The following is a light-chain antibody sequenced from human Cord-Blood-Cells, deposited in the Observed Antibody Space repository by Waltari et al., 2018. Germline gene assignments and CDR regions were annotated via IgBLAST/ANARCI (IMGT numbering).Light chain of an antibody. J-gene: IGKJ1*01. Sequence: DIVMTQSPDSLAVSLGARATINCKSSQRVLYSSNNKNYLAWYQQKPGQPPNLRIYWASTRESGVPDRFSGSGSGTDFTLTISSLQAEDVAVYYCQQYYSTPWTFGQGTKVEIK. CDR2: WAS. CDR3: QQYYSTPWT. V-gene: IGKV4-1*01. CDR1: QRVLYSSNNKNY.